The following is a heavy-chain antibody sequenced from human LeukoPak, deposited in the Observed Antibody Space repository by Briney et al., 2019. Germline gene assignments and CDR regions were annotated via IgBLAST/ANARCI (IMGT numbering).Heavy chain of an antibody. CDR2: INHSGST. CDR3: ARRLTQYDCFDP. CDR1: GGSFSGYY. V-gene: IGHV4-34*01. D-gene: IGHD2-2*01. Sequence: SEPLSLTCAVYGGSFSGYYWSWIRQPPGKGLEWIGEINHSGSTNYNPSLKSRVTISVDTSKNQFSLHLNSVTPEGTAVYYCARRLTQYDCFDPWGQGILVTVSS. J-gene: IGHJ5*02.